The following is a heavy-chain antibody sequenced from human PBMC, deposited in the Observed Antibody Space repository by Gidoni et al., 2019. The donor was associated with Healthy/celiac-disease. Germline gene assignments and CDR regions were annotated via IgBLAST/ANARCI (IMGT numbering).Heavy chain of an antibody. CDR2: IIPIFGTA. Sequence: VQLVQSGAEVKKPGSSVKISCKTSGGTFSSYAISWVRQAPGQGLEWMGGIIPIFGTANYAQKFQGRVTITADESTSTAYMELSSLRSEDTAVDYCAREMEGAPQGGDYWGQGTLVTVSS. V-gene: IGHV1-69*01. CDR1: GGTFSSYA. CDR3: AREMEGAPQGGDY. D-gene: IGHD1-26*01. J-gene: IGHJ4*02.